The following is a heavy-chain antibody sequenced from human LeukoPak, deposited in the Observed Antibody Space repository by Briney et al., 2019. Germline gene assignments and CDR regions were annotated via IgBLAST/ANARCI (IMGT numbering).Heavy chain of an antibody. J-gene: IGHJ4*02. V-gene: IGHV3-23*01. D-gene: IGHD3-3*01. CDR1: GFTLSSSA. CDR3: ARSARLMKGVVEVTALDD. Sequence: PGGSLRLSCAASGFTLSSSAMSWVRQAPGQGLEWVSAISVSGGSTYYADSVKGRFTISRDNAKNSVYLEMNSLRADDTAVYYCARSARLMKGVVEVTALDDWGQGTLVTVSS. CDR2: ISVSGGST.